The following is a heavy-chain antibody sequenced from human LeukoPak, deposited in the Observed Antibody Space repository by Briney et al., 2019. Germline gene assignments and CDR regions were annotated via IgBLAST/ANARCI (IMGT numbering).Heavy chain of an antibody. CDR1: GGSISSSSYY. CDR3: AISSGWYYFDY. J-gene: IGHJ4*02. Sequence: PSETLSLTCTVSGGSISSSSYYWGWIRQPPGKGLEWIGSIYYSGSTYYNPSLKSRVTISVDTSKNQFSLKLSSVTAADTAVYYCAISSGWYYFDYWGQGTLVTVSS. D-gene: IGHD6-19*01. CDR2: IYYSGST. V-gene: IGHV4-39*07.